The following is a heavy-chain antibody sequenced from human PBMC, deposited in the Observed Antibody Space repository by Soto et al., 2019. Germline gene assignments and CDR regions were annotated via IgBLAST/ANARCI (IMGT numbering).Heavy chain of an antibody. D-gene: IGHD3-22*01. CDR3: ARAGKSSAYYGTDF. V-gene: IGHV1-69*01. CDR2: IVPISGTT. CDR1: GGTFSTYT. J-gene: IGHJ4*02. Sequence: QVQLVQSGAEVKKPGSSVRVSCKTSGGTFSTYTISWVRQAPGQGLEWMGGIVPISGTTNYAQKCQGRVTITADESTSTAYMELSSLRSEDSAVYYCARAGKSSAYYGTDFWGQGTLITVSS.